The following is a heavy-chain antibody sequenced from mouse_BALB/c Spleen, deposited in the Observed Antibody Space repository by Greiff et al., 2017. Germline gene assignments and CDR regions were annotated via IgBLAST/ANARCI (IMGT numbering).Heavy chain of an antibody. CDR3: ARGWFAY. V-gene: IGHV1S26*01. CDR2: INPSTGYT. Sequence: QVQLQQSGPELVKPGALVKISCKASGYTFTSYDINWVKQRPGQGLEWIGYINPSTGYTEYNQKFKDKATLTADKSSSTAYMQLSSLTSEDSAVYYCARGWFAYWGQGTLVTVSA. CDR1: GYTFTSYD. J-gene: IGHJ3*01.